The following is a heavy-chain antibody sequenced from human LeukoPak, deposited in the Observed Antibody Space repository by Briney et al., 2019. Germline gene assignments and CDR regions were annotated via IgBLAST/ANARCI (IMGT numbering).Heavy chain of an antibody. J-gene: IGHJ3*02. V-gene: IGHV5-51*01. Sequence: GESLKISCKASGYNFNTYWIAWVRQMPGKGLEWVGIIYPGDSDTRYRTSFEGQVTISVDMSISTVYLQWSGLKASDSAIYYCARNLIVGPAQSAFDIWGQGTLVIVSA. CDR2: IYPGDSDT. D-gene: IGHD2-21*01. CDR3: ARNLIVGPAQSAFDI. CDR1: GYNFNTYW.